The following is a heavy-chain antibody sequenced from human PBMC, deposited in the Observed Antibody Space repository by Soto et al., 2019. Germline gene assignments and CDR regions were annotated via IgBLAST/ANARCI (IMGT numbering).Heavy chain of an antibody. D-gene: IGHD3-22*01. CDR3: ARSKAGYYYDSSGPDY. V-gene: IGHV4-30-4*01. CDR2: IYYSGST. CDR1: GGSISSGDYY. J-gene: IGHJ4*02. Sequence: SETLSLTCTVSGGSISSGDYYWSWIRQPPGKGLEWIGYIYYSGSTYYNPSLKSRVTISVDTSKNQFSLKLSSVTAADTAVYYCARSKAGYYYDSSGPDYWGQGTLVTVSS.